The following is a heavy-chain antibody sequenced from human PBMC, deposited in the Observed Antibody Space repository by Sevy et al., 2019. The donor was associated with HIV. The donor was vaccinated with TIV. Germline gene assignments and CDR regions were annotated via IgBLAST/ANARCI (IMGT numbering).Heavy chain of an antibody. J-gene: IGHJ4*02. CDR1: GGSITSLY. CDR3: AGENAWGRGYS. V-gene: IGHV4-59*08. D-gene: IGHD1-26*01. Sequence: SEILSLTCTVSGGSITSLYWNWIRHPPGKGLEWIANIYYNGHINYNPSLKSRVTLSLDTSKNQFSLRLSSVTAADTAMYYCAGENAWGRGYSWGQGTLVTVSS. CDR2: IYYNGHI.